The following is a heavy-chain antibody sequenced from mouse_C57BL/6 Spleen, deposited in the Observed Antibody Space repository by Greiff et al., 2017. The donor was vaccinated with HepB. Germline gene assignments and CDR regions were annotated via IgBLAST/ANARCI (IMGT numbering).Heavy chain of an antibody. CDR1: GYTFTDYE. J-gene: IGHJ4*01. CDR2: IDPETGGT. CDR3: TPYSNSLYYAMDY. Sequence: VKLQESGAELVRPGASVTLSCKASGYTFTDYEMHWVKQTPVHGLEWIGAIDPETGGTAYNQKFKGKAILTADKSSSTAYMELRILTSEDSAVYYCTPYSNSLYYAMDYWGQGTSVTVSS. V-gene: IGHV1-15*01. D-gene: IGHD2-5*01.